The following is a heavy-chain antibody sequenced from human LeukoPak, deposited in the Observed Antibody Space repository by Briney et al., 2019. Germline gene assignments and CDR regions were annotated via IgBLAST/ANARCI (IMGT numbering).Heavy chain of an antibody. Sequence: SQILSLTCAVSGGSISSYYWSWIRQPPGKGLEWIGYIYYSGNTNYNPSLKSRVTISVDTSKNQFSLRLSSVTAADTAVYYCARVGAGYYDRALDYWGQGTLVTVSS. CDR1: GGSISSYY. CDR2: IYYSGNT. J-gene: IGHJ4*02. V-gene: IGHV4-59*01. CDR3: ARVGAGYYDRALDY. D-gene: IGHD3-22*01.